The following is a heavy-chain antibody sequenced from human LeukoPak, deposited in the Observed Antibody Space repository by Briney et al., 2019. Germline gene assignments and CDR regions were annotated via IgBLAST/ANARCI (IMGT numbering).Heavy chain of an antibody. CDR1: GYTFTSYG. D-gene: IGHD1-26*01. CDR3: ARVSSGSYGDSMDV. V-gene: IGHV1-18*01. Sequence: ASVKVSCKASGYTFTSYGISWVRQAPGQGLEWMGWISAYNGNTNYAQKFQGRVTMTRDTSTSTVYMELSSLRSDDTAVYYCARVSSGSYGDSMDVWGKGTTVTVSS. CDR2: ISAYNGNT. J-gene: IGHJ6*03.